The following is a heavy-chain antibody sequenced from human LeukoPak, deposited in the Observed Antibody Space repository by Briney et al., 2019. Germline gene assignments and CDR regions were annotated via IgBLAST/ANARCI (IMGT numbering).Heavy chain of an antibody. Sequence: PSETLSLTCTVSGGSISSYYWSWIRQPPGKGLEWFGYVFYSGRTDHNPSLKSRLTISVDTSKNQFSLKLSSVTAADTAVYYCARTRGVPYGDYLNAYWGQETLLTVS. CDR1: GGSISSYY. CDR3: ARTRGVPYGDYLNAY. CDR2: VFYSGRT. D-gene: IGHD4-17*01. V-gene: IGHV4-59*01. J-gene: IGHJ4*02.